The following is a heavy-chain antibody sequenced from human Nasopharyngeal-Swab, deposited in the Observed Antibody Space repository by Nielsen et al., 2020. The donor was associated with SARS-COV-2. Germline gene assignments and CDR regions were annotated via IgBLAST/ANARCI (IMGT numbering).Heavy chain of an antibody. D-gene: IGHD2-21*02. Sequence: GESLKISCKGSGYNFATSWIGWVRQMPGKGLEWMGIIYPGDSDTRYSPSFQGQVTISADKSISTAYLQWHNLKASDTAIYYCARQLQSFDPWGKGTLVTVSS. J-gene: IGHJ5*02. CDR2: IYPGDSDT. CDR1: GYNFATSW. CDR3: ARQLQSFDP. V-gene: IGHV5-51*01.